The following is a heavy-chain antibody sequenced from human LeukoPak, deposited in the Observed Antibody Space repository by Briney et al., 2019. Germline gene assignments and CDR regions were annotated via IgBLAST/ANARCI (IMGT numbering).Heavy chain of an antibody. CDR2: IYPNSGDT. Sequence: ASVKVSCKASGYTFTGYYMHWVRQAPGQGLEWMGWIYPNSGDTNYAQNFQGRVTMTRDTSVSTAYMELSRLRSDNTAVYYCAGDDYSNYPADYWGQGTLVTVSS. J-gene: IGHJ4*02. V-gene: IGHV1-2*02. CDR3: AGDDYSNYPADY. CDR1: GYTFTGYY. D-gene: IGHD4-11*01.